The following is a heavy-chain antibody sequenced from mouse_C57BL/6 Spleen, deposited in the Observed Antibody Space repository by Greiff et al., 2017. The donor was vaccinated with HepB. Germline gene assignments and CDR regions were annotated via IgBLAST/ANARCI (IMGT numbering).Heavy chain of an antibody. CDR1: GYTFTSYW. CDR2: IYPGNGDT. D-gene: IGHD2-4*01. V-gene: IGHV1-5*01. J-gene: IGHJ2*01. Sequence: EVKVVESGTVLARPGASVKMSCKTSGYTFTSYWMHWVKQRPGQGLEWIGAIYPGNGDTSYNQKFKGKAKLTAVTSASTAYMELSSLTNEDSAVYYCTRSTYYDYDGVDYWGQGTTLTVSS. CDR3: TRSTYYDYDGVDY.